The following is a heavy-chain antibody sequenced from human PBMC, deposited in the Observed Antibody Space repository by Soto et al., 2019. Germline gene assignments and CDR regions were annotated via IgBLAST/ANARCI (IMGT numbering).Heavy chain of an antibody. CDR2: IIPIFGTA. V-gene: IGHV1-69*06. D-gene: IGHD3-10*01. J-gene: IGHJ4*02. CDR1: GGTFSSYA. CDR3: ASEPRVRGLKRGGFEY. Sequence: QVQLVQSGDEVKKPGSSVKVSCKASGGTFSSYAISWVRQAPGQGLEWMGGIIPIFGTANYAQRFQGRVTTTADKTRCSVCMWLSSLGDEDTVEYSCASEPRVRGLKRGGFEYWGQRTLVSDSS.